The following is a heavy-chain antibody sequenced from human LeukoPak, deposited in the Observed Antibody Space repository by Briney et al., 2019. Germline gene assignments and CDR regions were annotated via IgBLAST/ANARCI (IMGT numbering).Heavy chain of an antibody. CDR3: ARLNITSAGRAFDI. V-gene: IGHV3-74*01. CDR2: INSDGSST. D-gene: IGHD6-13*01. Sequence: GGSLRLSCAASGFTFSSYWMHWVRQAPGKGLVWVSRINSDGSSTSYADSVKGRFTISRDNAKNTLYLQMNSLRAEDTGIYYCARLNITSAGRAFDIWGQGTMVTVSS. CDR1: GFTFSSYW. J-gene: IGHJ3*02.